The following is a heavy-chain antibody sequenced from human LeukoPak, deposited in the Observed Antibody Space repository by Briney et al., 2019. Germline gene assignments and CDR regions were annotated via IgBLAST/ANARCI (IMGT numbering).Heavy chain of an antibody. CDR3: ARVGSHSGSLSLIKRNYYYYYYMDV. D-gene: IGHD3-10*01. V-gene: IGHV3-7*01. J-gene: IGHJ6*03. CDR1: GFTFISYW. CDR2: IKQDGSEK. Sequence: PGGSLRLSCAASGFTFISYWMSWVRQAPGKGLEWVANIKQDGSEKYYVDSVKGRFTISRDNAKNSLYPQMNSLRAEDTAVYYCARVGSHSGSLSLIKRNYYYYYYMDVWGKGTTVTISS.